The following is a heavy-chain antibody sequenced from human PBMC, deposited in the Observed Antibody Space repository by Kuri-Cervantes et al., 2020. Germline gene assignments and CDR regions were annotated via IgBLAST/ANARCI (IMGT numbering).Heavy chain of an antibody. Sequence: GGSLRLSCAASGFTFSNYWMCWVRQAPGKGLEWVANIKKDGSEMYYMDSVRGRFTISRDNAKNSLYLQMNSLRAEDTAVYYCAKDPRFWSIETYCSGGSCYSYYFDYWGQGTLVTVSS. J-gene: IGHJ4*02. CDR1: GFTFSNYW. V-gene: IGHV3-7*01. D-gene: IGHD2-15*01. CDR3: AKDPRFWSIETYCSGGSCYSYYFDY. CDR2: IKKDGSEM.